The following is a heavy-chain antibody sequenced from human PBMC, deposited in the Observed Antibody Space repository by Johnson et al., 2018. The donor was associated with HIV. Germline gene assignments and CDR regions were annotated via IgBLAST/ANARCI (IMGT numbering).Heavy chain of an antibody. D-gene: IGHD3-22*01. J-gene: IGHJ3*01. CDR3: ARGSRYTYDNDDAYLLHAFDF. Sequence: MQLVESGGGLVHPGGSLRLSCAASGFTVSTNYMSWVRQAPGKGLEWVANIKQDGSEKYYVDSVKGRFTISRDNAKNSLYLQMNSLRAEDTAVYYCARGSRYTYDNDDAYLLHAFDFWGQGTMVTVSS. CDR1: GFTVSTNY. CDR2: IKQDGSEK. V-gene: IGHV3-7*01.